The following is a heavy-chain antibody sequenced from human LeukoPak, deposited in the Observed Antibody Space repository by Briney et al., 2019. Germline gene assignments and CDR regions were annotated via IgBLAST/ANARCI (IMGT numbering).Heavy chain of an antibody. CDR2: IYYSGST. CDR1: GGSISSYY. Sequence: SETLSLTCTVSGGSISSYYWSWIRQPPGKGLEWIGYIYYSGSTNYNPSLKSRVTISVDTSKNQFSLKLSSVTAADTAVYYCARDSVTGAFDYWGQGTLVTVSS. V-gene: IGHV4-59*01. D-gene: IGHD7-27*01. J-gene: IGHJ4*02. CDR3: ARDSVTGAFDY.